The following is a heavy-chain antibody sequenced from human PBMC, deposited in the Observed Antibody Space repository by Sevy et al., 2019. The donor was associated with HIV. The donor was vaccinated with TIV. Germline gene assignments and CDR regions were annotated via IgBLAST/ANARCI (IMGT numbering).Heavy chain of an antibody. CDR1: GFTFSSYS. D-gene: IGHD1-1*01. J-gene: IGHJ4*02. CDR3: ARGQNGKYDY. V-gene: IGHV3-21*01. CDR2: ISSSSTYI. Sequence: GGSLRLSCAASGFTFSSYSMTLVRQAPEKGLEWVSSISSSSTYIFYADSVKGRFTISRDNAKNSLYLQMNTLRAEDSALYYCARGQNGKYDYWGQGTLVTVSS.